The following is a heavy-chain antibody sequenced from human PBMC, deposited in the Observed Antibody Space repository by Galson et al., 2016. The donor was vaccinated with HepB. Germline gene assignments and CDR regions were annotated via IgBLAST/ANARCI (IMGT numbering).Heavy chain of an antibody. CDR1: GDSVSSTSAT. CDR2: TYYRSKWYN. J-gene: IGHJ6*02. D-gene: IGHD1-1*01. CDR3: ARDQPQSDKWNDEGEHYDYFYGRDV. V-gene: IGHV6-1*01. Sequence: CAISGDSVSSTSATWNWIRQSPSRGLEWLGRTYYRSKWYNDYAVAVRSRINIKPDTSKNQFSLQLNSATPEDTAVYYCARDQPQSDKWNDEGEHYDYFYGRDVWGLGTTVTVSS.